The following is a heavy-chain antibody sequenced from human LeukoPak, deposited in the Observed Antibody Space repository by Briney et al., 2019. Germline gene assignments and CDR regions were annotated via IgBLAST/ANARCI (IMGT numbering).Heavy chain of an antibody. J-gene: IGHJ4*02. CDR3: AKDRRPHTVSTQNGAFDY. D-gene: IGHD2-2*01. Sequence: GGSLRLSCAASGFTFSHYAMSWVRQAPGKGLEWVSGISGSGGNTYDADSVKGRFTISRDNSKNALYLQMNSLRVEDTAVYYCAKDRRPHTVSTQNGAFDYWGQGTLVTVSS. V-gene: IGHV3-23*01. CDR2: ISGSGGNT. CDR1: GFTFSHYA.